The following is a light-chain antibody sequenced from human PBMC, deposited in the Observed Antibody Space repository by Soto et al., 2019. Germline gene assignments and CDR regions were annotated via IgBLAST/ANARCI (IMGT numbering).Light chain of an antibody. CDR1: SSKIGSNY. J-gene: IGLJ3*02. V-gene: IGLV1-47*01. CDR3: AACDDSLWV. Sequence: QSVLTQPSSTSGTPGQRVTISCSGSSSKIGSNYVFWHQQLPGTAPRFLIYKNNQRPSGVPDRFSGSKSGTSASLGFSGLRSDDEADDYCAACDDSLWVFGGGTKLTVL. CDR2: KNN.